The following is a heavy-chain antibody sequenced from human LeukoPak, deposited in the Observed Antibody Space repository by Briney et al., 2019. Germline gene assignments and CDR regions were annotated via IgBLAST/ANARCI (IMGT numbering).Heavy chain of an antibody. J-gene: IGHJ4*02. CDR1: GGSISSSSYY. Sequence: SETLSLTCTVSGGSISSSSYYWGWIRQPPGKGLEWIGSIYYSGSTYYNPSLKSRVTISVDTSKNQFSLKLSSVTAADTAVYYCARHAGYSSGWYMGRWAGLPDNFDYWGQGTLVSVSS. V-gene: IGHV4-39*01. CDR2: IYYSGST. D-gene: IGHD6-19*01. CDR3: ARHAGYSSGWYMGRWAGLPDNFDY.